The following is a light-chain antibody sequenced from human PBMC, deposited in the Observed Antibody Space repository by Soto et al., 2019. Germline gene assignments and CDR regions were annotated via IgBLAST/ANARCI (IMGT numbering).Light chain of an antibody. CDR1: QSASSY. CDR3: QQRSNWIT. CDR2: DAS. J-gene: IGKJ5*01. Sequence: EIVSTQSPATLSLSPGERATLSCRASQSASSYLAWYQQKPGQAPRLLIYDASNRATGIPARFSGSGSGTDFTLTISSLEPEDFAVYYCQQRSNWITFGQGTRLEIK. V-gene: IGKV3-11*01.